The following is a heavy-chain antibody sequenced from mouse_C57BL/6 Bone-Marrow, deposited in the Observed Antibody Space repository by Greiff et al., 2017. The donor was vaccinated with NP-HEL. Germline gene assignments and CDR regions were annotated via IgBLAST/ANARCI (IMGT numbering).Heavy chain of an antibody. Sequence: QVQLQQSGAELVKPGASVKISCKASGYAFSSYWMNWVKQRPGTGLEWIGQIYPGDGDTNSNGKFKGKATLTADKSSSTAYLHLSSLTSEDSSVYFCARSGNYEDYWGQGTTLTVSS. CDR1: GYAFSSYW. J-gene: IGHJ2*01. CDR3: ARSGNYEDY. V-gene: IGHV1-80*01. D-gene: IGHD2-1*01. CDR2: IYPGDGDT.